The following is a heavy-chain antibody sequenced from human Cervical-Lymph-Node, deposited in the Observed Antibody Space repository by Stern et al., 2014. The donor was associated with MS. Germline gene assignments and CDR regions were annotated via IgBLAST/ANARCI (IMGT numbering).Heavy chain of an antibody. CDR3: ARGVAVTTSDYYLDY. V-gene: IGHV3-30*01. CDR1: GFTFSYHA. J-gene: IGHJ4*02. D-gene: IGHD2-21*02. CDR2: ISYDGSDK. Sequence: VQLVESGGGVVQPGRSLRLSCAASGFTFSYHAMHWVRQAPGKGLEWVALISYDGSDKNDADSVKGRFTISRDNSRNTLYLQMNSLRVDDTAVYYCARGVAVTTSDYYLDYWGQGSLVTVSS.